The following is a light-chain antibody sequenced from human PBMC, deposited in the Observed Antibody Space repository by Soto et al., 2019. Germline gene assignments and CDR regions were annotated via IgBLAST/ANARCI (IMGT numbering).Light chain of an antibody. Sequence: DIQSTQSPSSLSASVGDRVTITCRSSQGISTYLNWYQQKPGKAPKVLIYAASSLQSGVPSRFSGSGSETDFTLTISSLQPEDFATYSCQQSNSITWTFGQGTKV. J-gene: IGKJ1*01. V-gene: IGKV1-39*01. CDR3: QQSNSITWT. CDR2: AAS. CDR1: QGISTY.